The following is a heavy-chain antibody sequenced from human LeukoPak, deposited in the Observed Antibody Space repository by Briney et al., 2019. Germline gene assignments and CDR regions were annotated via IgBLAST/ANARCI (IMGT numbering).Heavy chain of an antibody. Sequence: PSETLSLTCAVSGYSISSGYYWGWIRQPPGKGLEWIGSIYHSGSTYYNPSLKSRVTISVDTSKNQFSLKLSSVTAADTAVYYCARREDPRYSGYDSLFDPWGQGTLVTVSS. V-gene: IGHV4-38-2*01. CDR2: IYHSGST. J-gene: IGHJ5*02. D-gene: IGHD5-12*01. CDR3: ARREDPRYSGYDSLFDP. CDR1: GYSISSGYY.